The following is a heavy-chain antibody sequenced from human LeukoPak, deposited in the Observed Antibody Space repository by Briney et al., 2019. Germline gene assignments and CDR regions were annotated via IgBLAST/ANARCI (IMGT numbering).Heavy chain of an antibody. CDR1: GYTFTSYG. V-gene: IGHV1-18*01. D-gene: IGHD3-3*01. CDR2: ISAYNGNT. J-gene: IGHJ4*02. Sequence: ASVKVSCKASGYTFTSYGISWVRQAPGQGLEWMGWISAYNGNTNYAQKLQGRVTTTTDTSTSTAYMELRSLRSDDTAVYYRARDLPFDDFWSEKQDYWGQGTLVTVSS. CDR3: ARDLPFDDFWSEKQDY.